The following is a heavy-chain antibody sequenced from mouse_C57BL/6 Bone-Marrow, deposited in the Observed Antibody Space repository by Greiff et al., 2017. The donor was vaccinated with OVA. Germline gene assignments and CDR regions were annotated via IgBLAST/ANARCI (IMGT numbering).Heavy chain of an antibody. CDR2: IWGGGST. Sequence: VQLKESGPGLVAPSQSLSITCTVSGFSLTSYGVDWVRQPPGKGLEWLGVIWGGGSTNYNSALMSRLSISKDNSKSQVFLKRNSLQTDDTAMYYCAKPLYGSPCAYWGQGTLVTVSA. CDR3: AKPLYGSPCAY. V-gene: IGHV2-9*01. D-gene: IGHD1-1*01. CDR1: GFSLTSYG. J-gene: IGHJ3*01.